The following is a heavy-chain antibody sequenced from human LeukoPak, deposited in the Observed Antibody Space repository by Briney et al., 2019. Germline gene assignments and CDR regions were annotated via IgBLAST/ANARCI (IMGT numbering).Heavy chain of an antibody. CDR1: GLTFSDYA. CDR3: AKDLFYSPSWSNNWFDP. Sequence: GGSLRLSCAASGLTFSDYAMSWVRQAPGRRLEWVSVIFGSGDSTYYADSVKGRFTISRDNSNNTLFLQMNSLRADDTAVYYCAKDLFYSPSWSNNWFDPWGQGTLVTVSS. D-gene: IGHD2-2*01. J-gene: IGHJ5*02. V-gene: IGHV3-23*01. CDR2: IFGSGDST.